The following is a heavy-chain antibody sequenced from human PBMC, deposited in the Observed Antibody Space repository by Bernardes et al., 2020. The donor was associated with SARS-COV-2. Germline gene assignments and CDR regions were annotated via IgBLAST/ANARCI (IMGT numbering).Heavy chain of an antibody. CDR2: ILYDGANK. CDR3: AKESTELLWFGELFGVFDY. Sequence: RGSLTLSCAASGSTFSSYCTHWVRRAPGKVREWVASILYDGANKYYTDSVKGRFTISRDNSKNTPYQQMNSLRAEDTAVYYCAKESTELLWFGELFGVFDYWSQGTLVTVSS. D-gene: IGHD3-10*01. J-gene: IGHJ4*02. CDR1: GSTFSSYC. V-gene: IGHV3-30*18.